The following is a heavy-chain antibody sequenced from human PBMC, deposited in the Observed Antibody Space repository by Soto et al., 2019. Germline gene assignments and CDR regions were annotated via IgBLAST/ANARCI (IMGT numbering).Heavy chain of an antibody. D-gene: IGHD3-16*01. CDR2: IHQSGRT. V-gene: IGHV4-34*01. Sequence: SETLSLTCAVYGGSLDDYQWTWIRQPPGKGLEWIGEIHQSGRTNCNPSLKSRVAISIDTSSKQFSLKVNSVTAADTAVYYCARPRIGAVFELWGQGAQVT. J-gene: IGHJ4*02. CDR3: ARPRIGAVFEL. CDR1: GGSLDDYQ.